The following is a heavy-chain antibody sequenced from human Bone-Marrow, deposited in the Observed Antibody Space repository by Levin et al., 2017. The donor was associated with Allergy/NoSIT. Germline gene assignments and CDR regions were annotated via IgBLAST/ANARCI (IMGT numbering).Heavy chain of an antibody. V-gene: IGHV1-2*02. D-gene: IGHD3-10*01. CDR3: GREQAIYGSGSPDY. Sequence: ASVKVSCKASGYTLTAYYIHWVRQAPGQGLEWMGWINPKSGGTKYAQKFQGRVTMTRDTSISTVYMAVSRLTSDDTAVYYCGREQAIYGSGSPDYWGQGTLGTGSA. CDR2: INPKSGGT. J-gene: IGHJ4*02. CDR1: GYTLTAYY.